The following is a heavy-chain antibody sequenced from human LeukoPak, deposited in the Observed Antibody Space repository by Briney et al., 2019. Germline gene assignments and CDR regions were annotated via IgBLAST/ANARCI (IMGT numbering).Heavy chain of an antibody. J-gene: IGHJ5*02. CDR1: GGSISSSSYY. D-gene: IGHD3-3*01. Sequence: PSETLSLACTVSGGSISSSSYYSGWIRQSPGKGLELIGSIYDSGSTYYNPSLKIRVTISVDTSKNQFSLKLSSVTAADTAVYDCARHPYDFWSGYYRINWFDPWGQGTLVTVSS. CDR3: ARHPYDFWSGYYRINWFDP. V-gene: IGHV4-39*01. CDR2: IYDSGST.